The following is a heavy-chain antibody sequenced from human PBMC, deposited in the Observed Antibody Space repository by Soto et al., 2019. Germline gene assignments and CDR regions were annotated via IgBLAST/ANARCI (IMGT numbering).Heavy chain of an antibody. CDR1: GGSVSSGSYY. CDR2: IYYSGNT. J-gene: IGHJ5*02. Sequence: QVQLQESGPGLVKPSETLSLTCTVSGGSVSSGSYYWSWLRQPPGKVLECSGYIYYSGNTNYNPSRKSRVTITVDTSKNQFSLELCSVTAGDTAGYYCARLYCSSFSWFDPWGQGTHVHVSS. D-gene: IGHD6-13*01. V-gene: IGHV4-61*01. CDR3: ARLYCSSFSWFDP.